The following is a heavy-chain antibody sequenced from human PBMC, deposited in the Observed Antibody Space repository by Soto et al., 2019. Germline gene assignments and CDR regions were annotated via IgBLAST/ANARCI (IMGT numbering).Heavy chain of an antibody. J-gene: IGHJ4*02. D-gene: IGHD6-19*01. Sequence: SETLSLTCTVSGGSISGHYWIWIRQSPGKGLEWIGYIFYTGSTNYNPSLKSRVTLSVDTSKNQFSLRLSSVTAADTAVYYCARVGSSGWSPDYWGQGTLVTVSS. CDR2: IFYTGST. V-gene: IGHV4-59*11. CDR1: GGSISGHY. CDR3: ARVGSSGWSPDY.